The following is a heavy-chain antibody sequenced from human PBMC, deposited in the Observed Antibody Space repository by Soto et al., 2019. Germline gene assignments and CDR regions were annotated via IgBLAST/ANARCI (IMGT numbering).Heavy chain of an antibody. J-gene: IGHJ4*01. D-gene: IGHD3-10*01. V-gene: IGHV1-8*01. Sequence: SVKVFSKASGYTFTSYYINWVRQATGQGLELMRLMNPNSGTTGYAEKFLGKVTRTRNTSLRTADKELSSLRSEDTAVDYCASGTYYHGWWSYYHFDY. CDR3: ASGTYYHGWWSYYHFDY. CDR2: MNPNSGTT. CDR1: GYTFTSYY.